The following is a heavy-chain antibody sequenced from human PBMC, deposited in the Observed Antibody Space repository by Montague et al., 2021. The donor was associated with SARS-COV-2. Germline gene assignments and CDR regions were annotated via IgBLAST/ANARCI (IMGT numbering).Heavy chain of an antibody. Sequence: SETLSLTCTVSGGSISSSSHYWGWIRQPPGKGREWIGTIYYSGSTYYNPSLKSRVTISVDTSKNLFSLKLSSVTAADTAVYYCARGWFSPMLVVVIRGPFDYWGQGALVTVSS. V-gene: IGHV4-39*07. CDR1: GGSISSSSHY. CDR3: ARGWFSPMLVVVIRGPFDY. J-gene: IGHJ4*02. CDR2: IYYSGST. D-gene: IGHD3-22*01.